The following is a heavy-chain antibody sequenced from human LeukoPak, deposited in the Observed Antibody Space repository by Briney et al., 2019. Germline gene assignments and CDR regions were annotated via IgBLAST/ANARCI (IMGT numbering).Heavy chain of an antibody. CDR3: ARGDNSGWYFFDY. V-gene: IGHV5-51*01. Sequence: GESLKISCKASGYSSTSHWIGWVRQMPGKGLEWMGIIYPGDSDTRYSPSFQGQVTISADKSISTAYLQWSTLQVPDTAMYYCARGDNSGWYFFDYWGQGTLVTVSS. CDR1: GYSSTSHW. D-gene: IGHD6-19*01. CDR2: IYPGDSDT. J-gene: IGHJ4*02.